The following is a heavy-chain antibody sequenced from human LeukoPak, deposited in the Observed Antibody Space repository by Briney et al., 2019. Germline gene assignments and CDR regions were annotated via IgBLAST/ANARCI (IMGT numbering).Heavy chain of an antibody. Sequence: GESLKISCKGSGYSFTSYWIGWVRQMPGKGLEWMGIIYPGDSDTRYSPSFQGQVTISADKSISTAYLQWGSLKASDTAMYYCARLPYYYDSSGYYYYYYGMDVWGQGTTVTVSS. CDR2: IYPGDSDT. CDR3: ARLPYYYDSSGYYYYYYGMDV. V-gene: IGHV5-51*01. CDR1: GYSFTSYW. J-gene: IGHJ6*02. D-gene: IGHD3-22*01.